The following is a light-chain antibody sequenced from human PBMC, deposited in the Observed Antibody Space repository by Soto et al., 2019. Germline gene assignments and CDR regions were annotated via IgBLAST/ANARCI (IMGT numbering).Light chain of an antibody. CDR2: TNT. Sequence: QSVLTQPPSVSGAPGQRVTISCTGNSSNIGAGYAVHWYQLLPGAAPKLLIYTNTNRLSGVPDRFSGSRSGPSASLAITGLQAEDEGEYSCQSDDASLNWVFGGGTKLTVL. CDR3: QSDDASLNWV. J-gene: IGLJ3*02. V-gene: IGLV1-40*01. CDR1: SSNIGAGYA.